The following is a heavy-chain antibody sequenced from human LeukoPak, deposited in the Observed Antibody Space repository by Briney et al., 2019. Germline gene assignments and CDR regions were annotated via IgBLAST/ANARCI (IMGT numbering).Heavy chain of an antibody. J-gene: IGHJ4*02. CDR3: AKENWVYSWKYDSSGSGIKY. D-gene: IGHD3-22*01. CDR2: TSGGGGRT. Sequence: QPGWSMKLSCAATGFTFSSYAMGWVSQAPGEGLHWVSATSGGGGRTYYADSVQGRFTIFRDNSNNTLYLQKNSLRGEDMAVYYCAKENWVYSWKYDSSGSGIKYRGQGTLVTVSS. V-gene: IGHV3-23*01. CDR1: GFTFSSYA.